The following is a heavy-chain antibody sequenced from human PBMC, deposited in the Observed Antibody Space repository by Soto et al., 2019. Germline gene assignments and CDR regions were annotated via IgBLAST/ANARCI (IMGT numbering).Heavy chain of an antibody. D-gene: IGHD2-2*01. CDR2: IYYSGST. CDR1: GDSIISYY. CDR3: ARLAEYCSSTSCYSAWVDP. V-gene: IGHV4-59*08. J-gene: IGHJ5*02. Sequence: VQLQESGPGRVKPSGPLSLTCPVPGDSIISYYGTGIRQPPGKGLEWIGYIYYSGSTNYNPSLKSRVTISVDTSKNQFSLRLTSVTAADTAVYYCARLAEYCSSTSCYSAWVDPWGQGTLVTVSS.